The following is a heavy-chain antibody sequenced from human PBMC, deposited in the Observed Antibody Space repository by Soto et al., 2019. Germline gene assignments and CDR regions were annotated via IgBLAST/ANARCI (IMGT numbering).Heavy chain of an antibody. D-gene: IGHD3-22*01. V-gene: IGHV4-59*02. Sequence: QMQLQASGPGLVKPSETLSLTCNVSGASVSHGYWSWIRQPPGKGLEWIGFMYFGGSFNYNPSLTCRAIISVETSKNQFAMKLTSVTASDTAVYYCARSYYDSTGFAVDPWGQGTLVTVSS. CDR2: MYFGGSF. J-gene: IGHJ5*02. CDR3: ARSYYDSTGFAVDP. CDR1: GASVSHGY.